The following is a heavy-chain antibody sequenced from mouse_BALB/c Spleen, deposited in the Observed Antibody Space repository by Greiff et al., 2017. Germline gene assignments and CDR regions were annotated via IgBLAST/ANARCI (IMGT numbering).Heavy chain of an antibody. CDR3: ARGGNYVNYYFDY. D-gene: IGHD2-1*01. Sequence: EVMLVESGGGLVQPGGSRKLSCAASGFTFSSFGMHWVRQAPEKGLEWVAYISSGSSTIYYADTVKGRFTISRDNPKNTLFLQMTSLRSEDTAMYYCARGGNYVNYYFDYWGQGTTLTVSS. CDR1: GFTFSSFG. CDR2: ISSGSSTI. V-gene: IGHV5-17*02. J-gene: IGHJ2*01.